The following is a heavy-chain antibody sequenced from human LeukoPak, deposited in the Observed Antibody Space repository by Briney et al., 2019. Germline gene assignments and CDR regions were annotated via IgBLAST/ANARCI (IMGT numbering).Heavy chain of an antibody. D-gene: IGHD4-17*01. CDR3: AKGDYNYGDYYVVDP. CDR2: MSYDGSNR. CDR1: GFTFSSYA. Sequence: GGSLRLSCAASGFTFSSYALHWVRQAPGKGLEWVAVMSYDGSNRYYADSVKGRFTISRDNSKNTLYLQMNSLRAEDTAVYYCAKGDYNYGDYYVVDPWGQGTLVTVSS. J-gene: IGHJ5*02. V-gene: IGHV3-30-3*01.